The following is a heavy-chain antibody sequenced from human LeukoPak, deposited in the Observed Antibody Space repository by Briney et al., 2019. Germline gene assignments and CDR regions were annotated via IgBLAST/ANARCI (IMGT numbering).Heavy chain of an antibody. CDR3: AKDGAGEGASDRFDY. Sequence: ASLTVSCKASGYTFTGYFVYWVRQAPGQGLEWMGWINPDSGVTHSAQKFQGRVTLTRDTSTTTAFMEVTGLKSADTAVYYCAKDGAGEGASDRFDYSGQGTLITVSS. CDR2: INPDSGVT. CDR1: GYTFTGYF. D-gene: IGHD1-26*01. V-gene: IGHV1-2*02. J-gene: IGHJ4*02.